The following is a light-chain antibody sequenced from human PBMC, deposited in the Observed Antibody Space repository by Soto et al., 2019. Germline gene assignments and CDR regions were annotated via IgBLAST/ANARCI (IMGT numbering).Light chain of an antibody. J-gene: IGKJ1*01. CDR1: QSVSDN. Sequence: EIVLTQSPGTLALSPGERATLSCRASQSVSDNLAWYQQKPGQAPRLLIYGASTRATGIPARFSGSGSGTDFTLIISRLEPEDFAMYYCQQCGSSPRTFGQGTKGDIK. CDR3: QQCGSSPRT. CDR2: GAS. V-gene: IGKV3-20*01.